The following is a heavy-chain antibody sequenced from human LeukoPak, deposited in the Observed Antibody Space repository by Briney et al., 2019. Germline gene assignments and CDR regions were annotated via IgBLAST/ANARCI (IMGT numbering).Heavy chain of an antibody. V-gene: IGHV3-48*01. CDR2: ISSSSSSI. D-gene: IGHD3-10*01. Sequence: PGGSLRLSCAASGFTLSGYTMNWVRQAPGKGLEWVSYISSSSSSIYYADSVKGRFTISRDNAKNSLYLQMNSLRAEDTAVYYCVRQLVSWGRGTLVTVSS. J-gene: IGHJ5*02. CDR3: VRQLVS. CDR1: GFTLSGYT.